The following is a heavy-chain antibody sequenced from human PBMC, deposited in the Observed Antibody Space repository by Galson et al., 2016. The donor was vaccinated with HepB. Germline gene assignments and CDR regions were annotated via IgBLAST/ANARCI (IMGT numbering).Heavy chain of an antibody. Sequence: SLRLSCAASGFTFSSYTMHCVRQAPGNGLEWVASTRSSGYYMYYADSVEGRCAISRDDASNSLFLQMNSLRVEDTAVYYCTREWGIDVLWTGFSTPPGYWGQGTLVTVSS. J-gene: IGHJ4*02. D-gene: IGHD3/OR15-3a*01. CDR2: TRSSGYYM. CDR1: GFTFSSYT. V-gene: IGHV3-21*01. CDR3: TREWGIDVLWTGFSTPPGY.